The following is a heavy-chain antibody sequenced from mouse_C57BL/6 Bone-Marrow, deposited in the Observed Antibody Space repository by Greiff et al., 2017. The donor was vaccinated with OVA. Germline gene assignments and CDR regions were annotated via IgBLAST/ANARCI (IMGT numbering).Heavy chain of an antibody. CDR2: INPGSGGN. Sequence: VKLMESGAELVRPGTSVKVSCKASGYAFTNYLIEWVKQRPGQGLEWIGVINPGSGGNNYNEKFKGKATLTADKSSSTAYMQLSSLTSEDSAVYFCARSYYDYAFDYWGQGTTLTVSS. V-gene: IGHV1-54*01. CDR1: GYAFTNYL. D-gene: IGHD2-4*01. CDR3: ARSYYDYAFDY. J-gene: IGHJ2*01.